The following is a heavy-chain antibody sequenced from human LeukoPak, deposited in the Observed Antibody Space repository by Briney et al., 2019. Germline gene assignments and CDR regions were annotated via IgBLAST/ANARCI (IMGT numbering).Heavy chain of an antibody. J-gene: IGHJ4*02. CDR3: AKDVIADSSGYPYYFDY. V-gene: IGHV3-23*01. Sequence: GGSLRLSCAASRFTFSSYAMSWVRQAPGKGLEWVSAISGSGYSTYYADSVKDRFTISRDNFKNTLDLQMNSLRAEDTAVYYCAKDVIADSSGYPYYFDYWGQGTLVTVSS. D-gene: IGHD3-22*01. CDR2: ISGSGYST. CDR1: RFTFSSYA.